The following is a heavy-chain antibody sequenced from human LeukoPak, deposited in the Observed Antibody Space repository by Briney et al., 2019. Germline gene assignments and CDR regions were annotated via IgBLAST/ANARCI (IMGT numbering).Heavy chain of an antibody. CDR2: INWNSDSI. J-gene: IGHJ4*02. V-gene: IGHV3-9*01. CDR1: GFTFDDYA. D-gene: IGHD5-12*01. Sequence: GGSLRLSCAVSGFTFDDYAMHWVRQVPGKGLEWVSGINWNSDSIGYADSVKGRFTTSRDNAKNSLYLQMNSLRAEDTAFYYCAINGGGGSGYGNFDYWGQGTLVTVSS. CDR3: AINGGGGSGYGNFDY.